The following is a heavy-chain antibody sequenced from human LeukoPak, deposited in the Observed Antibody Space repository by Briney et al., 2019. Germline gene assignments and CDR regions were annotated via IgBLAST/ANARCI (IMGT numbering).Heavy chain of an antibody. Sequence: GGSLRLSCAASGFTFSDYNMRWIRQAPGKGLEWVSSISRSGSTKYYADSVKGRFTISRDNAKNSLYLQMNSLRAEDTAVYYCARIYSSSSSRGAFDIWGQGTMVTVSS. J-gene: IGHJ3*02. CDR1: GFTFSDYN. D-gene: IGHD6-6*01. V-gene: IGHV3-11*04. CDR2: ISRSGSTK. CDR3: ARIYSSSSSRGAFDI.